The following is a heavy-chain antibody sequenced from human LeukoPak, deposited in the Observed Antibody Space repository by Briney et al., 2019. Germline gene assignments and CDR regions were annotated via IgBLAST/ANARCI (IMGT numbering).Heavy chain of an antibody. Sequence: TGGSLRLSCAASGFTFSSYGMHWVRQAPGKGLEWVAFIRYDGSNKYYADSVKGRFTISRDNSKNTLYLQMNSLRAEDTAVYYCAKGYDYYDTGGYYSRPDAFDIWGQGTLVTVSS. V-gene: IGHV3-30*02. CDR2: IRYDGSNK. J-gene: IGHJ3*02. D-gene: IGHD3-22*01. CDR1: GFTFSSYG. CDR3: AKGYDYYDTGGYYSRPDAFDI.